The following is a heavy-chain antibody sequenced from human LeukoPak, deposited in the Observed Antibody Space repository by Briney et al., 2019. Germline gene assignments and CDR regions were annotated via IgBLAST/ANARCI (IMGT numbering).Heavy chain of an antibody. CDR2: ISAYNGNT. CDR3: AKFGFCSSTSCPAPY. D-gene: IGHD2-2*01. J-gene: IGHJ4*02. CDR1: GYTFTSYG. Sequence: ASVKVSCKASGYTFTSYGISWVRQAPGQGLEWMGWISAYNGNTNYAQKLQGRVTMTTDTSTSTAYMELRSLRSDDTAVYYCAKFGFCSSTSCPAPYWGQGTLVTVSS. V-gene: IGHV1-18*01.